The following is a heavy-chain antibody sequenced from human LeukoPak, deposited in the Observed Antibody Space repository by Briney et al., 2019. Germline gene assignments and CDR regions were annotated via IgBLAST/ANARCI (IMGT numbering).Heavy chain of an antibody. CDR2: IYYSGNT. D-gene: IGHD3-10*01. CDR3: ARGALLWFGDRMEYYFDY. J-gene: IGHJ4*02. V-gene: IGHV4-61*01. CDR1: RYSISSGYF. Sequence: PSETLSLTCTVSRYSISSGYFWSWIRQPPGKGLEWIGFIYYSGNTNYNPSLKSRVTISVDTSKNQFSLKLSSMTAADTAVYYCARGALLWFGDRMEYYFDYWGQGTLLTVSS.